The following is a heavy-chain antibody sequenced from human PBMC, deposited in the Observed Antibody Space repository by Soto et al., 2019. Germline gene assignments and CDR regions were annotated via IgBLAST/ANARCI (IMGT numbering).Heavy chain of an antibody. J-gene: IGHJ6*02. CDR2: INPNSGGT. CDR1: GYTFTGYY. CDR3: ARGGGYCSGGSCYPYYYYGMDV. Sequence: GASVKLSYKASGYTFTGYYMHWVRQAPGQGLEWMGWINPNSGGTNYAQKFQGWVTMTRDTSISTAYMELSRLRSDDTAVYYCARGGGYCSGGSCYPYYYYGMDVWGQGTTVTVSS. V-gene: IGHV1-2*04. D-gene: IGHD2-15*01.